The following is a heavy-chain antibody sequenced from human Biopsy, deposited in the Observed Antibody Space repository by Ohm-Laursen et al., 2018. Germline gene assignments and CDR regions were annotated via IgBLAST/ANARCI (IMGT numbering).Heavy chain of an antibody. CDR3: AKGQDLRGGAEYFQH. Sequence: EASVKVSCKASGYTFTGQYLHWVRQVPGKGLEWMGGFAPENGKTVYAQNFQARVSMTEDTSTDTAYMELRSLRSEDTAVYYCAKGQDLRGGAEYFQHWGQGALVTVSS. CDR2: FAPENGKT. D-gene: IGHD2-15*01. CDR1: GYTFTGQY. V-gene: IGHV1-24*01. J-gene: IGHJ1*01.